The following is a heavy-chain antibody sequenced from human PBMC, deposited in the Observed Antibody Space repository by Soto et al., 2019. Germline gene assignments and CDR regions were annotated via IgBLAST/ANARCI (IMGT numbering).Heavy chain of an antibody. CDR2: IWYDGSNK. Sequence: QVQLVESGGGVVQPGRSLRLSCAASGFTFSSYGMHWVRQAPGKGLEWVAVIWYDGSNKYYADSVKGRFTISRDNSKNTLYLQMNSLRAEDTAVYYCARDQRDLGEPYMDVWGKGTTVTVSS. CDR1: GFTFSSYG. CDR3: ARDQRDLGEPYMDV. D-gene: IGHD6-25*01. V-gene: IGHV3-33*01. J-gene: IGHJ6*03.